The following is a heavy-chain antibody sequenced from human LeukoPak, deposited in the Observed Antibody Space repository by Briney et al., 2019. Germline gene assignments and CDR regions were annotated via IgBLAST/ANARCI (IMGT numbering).Heavy chain of an antibody. V-gene: IGHV3-48*04. D-gene: IGHD6-6*01. CDR1: GVAFSSYS. J-gene: IGHJ4*02. CDR3: ARARQLDY. CDR2: ISSSSTTI. Sequence: GGSLRLSCAASGVAFSSYSMNWLRQAPGKGLEWVSYISSSSTTIYYADSVKGRFTTSRDNAKNSLYLQMNSLRAEDTAVYYCARARQLDYWGQGTLVTVSS.